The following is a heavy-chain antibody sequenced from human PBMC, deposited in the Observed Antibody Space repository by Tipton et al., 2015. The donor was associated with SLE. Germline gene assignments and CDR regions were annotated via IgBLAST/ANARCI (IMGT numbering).Heavy chain of an antibody. V-gene: IGHV4-39*07. D-gene: IGHD3-16*01. Sequence: TLSLTCTVSGGSISSSSYYWGWIRQPPGKEPEWIGSIYYSGSTYYNPSLKSRVAISLDTPKNQFSLRLTSVTAADTAVYYCARGVSGYFHYCYMDVWGKGTTVTIPS. CDR1: GGSISSSSYY. J-gene: IGHJ6*03. CDR3: ARGVSGYFHYCYMDV. CDR2: IYYSGST.